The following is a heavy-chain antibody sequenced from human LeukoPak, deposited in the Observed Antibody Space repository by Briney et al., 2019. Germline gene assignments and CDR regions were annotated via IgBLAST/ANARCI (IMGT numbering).Heavy chain of an antibody. CDR2: IASDGSHT. J-gene: IGHJ3*02. V-gene: IGHV3-30-3*01. CDR1: GFTFSTYF. Sequence: PGRSLRLSCAASGFTFSTYFMHWVRQAPGKGLEWVADIASDGSHTFYVESVKGRFTISRDNSKNTLYLQMNSLRAEDTAVYFCARERQDTILHSGAFDIWGQGTTVIVSS. D-gene: IGHD2-21*01. CDR3: ARERQDTILHSGAFDI.